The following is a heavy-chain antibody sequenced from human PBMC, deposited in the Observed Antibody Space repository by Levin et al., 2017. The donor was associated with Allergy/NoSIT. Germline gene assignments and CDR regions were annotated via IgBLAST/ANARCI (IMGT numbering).Heavy chain of an antibody. CDR3: ARDHRDFYFMDV. J-gene: IGHJ6*02. CDR1: GFNFPYYN. Sequence: AGGSLRLSCGASGFNFPYYNLNWVRQAPGKGLEWVASINVGSTYIYYAVSVRGRFTISRDNSKNSVFLQMNSLRVEDTAVYFCARDHRDFYFMDVWGQGTTVTVSS. CDR2: INVGSTYI. V-gene: IGHV3-21*01. D-gene: IGHD2/OR15-2a*01.